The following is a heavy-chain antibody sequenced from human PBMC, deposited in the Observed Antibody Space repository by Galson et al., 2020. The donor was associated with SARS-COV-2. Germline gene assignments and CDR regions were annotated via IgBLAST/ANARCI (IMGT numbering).Heavy chain of an antibody. J-gene: IGHJ3*02. CDR3: ARGGYGSGIVCAFDI. V-gene: IGHV3-13*05. CDR1: GFTFSSYD. D-gene: IGHD3-10*01. CDR2: IGTAGDP. Sequence: GESLKISCAASGFTFSSYDMHWVRQATGKGLEWVSAIGTAGDPYYPGSVKGRFTISRENAKNSLYLQMNSLRAGDTAVYYCARGGYGSGIVCAFDIWGQGTMVTVSS.